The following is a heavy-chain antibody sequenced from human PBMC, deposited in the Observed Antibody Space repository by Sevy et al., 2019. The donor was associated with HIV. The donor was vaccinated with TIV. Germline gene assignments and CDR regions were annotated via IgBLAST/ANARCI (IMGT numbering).Heavy chain of an antibody. Sequence: GGSLRLSCAASGFTFRSYSMNWVRQAPGRGLEWVSSITSSSSFIFYADSVKGRFTTSRGKAKNSLFLQMNSLRAECTALYYCARPTSGLSEYEPLDNARFYGMDVWGQGTTVTVSS. D-gene: IGHD1-20*01. V-gene: IGHV3-21*01. J-gene: IGHJ6*02. CDR2: ITSSSSFI. CDR1: GFTFRSYS. CDR3: ARPTSGLSEYEPLDNARFYGMDV.